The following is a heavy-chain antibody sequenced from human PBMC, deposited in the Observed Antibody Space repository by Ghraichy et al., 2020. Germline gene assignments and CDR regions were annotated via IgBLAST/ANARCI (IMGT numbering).Heavy chain of an antibody. V-gene: IGHV4-59*01. CDR1: GGSISSYY. D-gene: IGHD2-21*01. Sequence: SETLSLTCTVSGGSISSYYWSWIRQPPGKGLEWIGYIYYSGSTNYNPSLKSRVTISVDTSKNQFSLKLSSVTAADTAVYYCARDRGEAYCGGDCYSDWYFDLWGRGTLVTVSS. CDR3: ARDRGEAYCGGDCYSDWYFDL. J-gene: IGHJ2*01. CDR2: IYYSGST.